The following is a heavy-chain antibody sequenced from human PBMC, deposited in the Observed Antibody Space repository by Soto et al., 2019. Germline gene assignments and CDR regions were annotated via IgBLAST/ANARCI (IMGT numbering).Heavy chain of an antibody. CDR3: ARHVDYYDSSGYLDY. CDR2: IYYSGST. CDR1: GGSISSYY. Sequence: PSETLSLTCTVSGGSISSYYWSWIRQPPGKGLEWIGYIYYSGSTNYNPSLKSRVTISVDTSKNQFSLKLSSVTAADTAVYYCARHVDYYDSSGYLDYWGQGTLVTVS. J-gene: IGHJ4*02. V-gene: IGHV4-59*08. D-gene: IGHD3-22*01.